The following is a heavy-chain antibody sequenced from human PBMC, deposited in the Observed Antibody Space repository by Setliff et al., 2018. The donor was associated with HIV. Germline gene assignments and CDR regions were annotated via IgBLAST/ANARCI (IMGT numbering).Heavy chain of an antibody. J-gene: IGHJ5*02. CDR1: GYTFTNYG. D-gene: IGHD4-17*01. V-gene: IGHV1-18*01. CDR3: ARDPTTALHPPLNWFDP. Sequence: GASVKVSCKASGYTFTNYGITWLRQAPGQGPGWMGWISTYSGSTKYAENLQGRVTMTTDTSTSTAYMELRSLRSDDTAVYYCARDPTTALHPPLNWFDPWGQGTLVTVSS. CDR2: ISTYSGST.